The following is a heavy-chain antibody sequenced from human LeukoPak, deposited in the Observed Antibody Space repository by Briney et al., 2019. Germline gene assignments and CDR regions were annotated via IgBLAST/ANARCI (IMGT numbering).Heavy chain of an antibody. CDR2: ISGSVGAT. V-gene: IGHV3-23*01. D-gene: IGHD1-26*01. J-gene: IGHJ5*02. CDR1: GFTFSSFG. CDR3: ARAGSGRSPDCFDP. Sequence: GGSLRLSCAGSGFTFSSFGMSWVRQARGKGREWVAAISGSVGATHYADSVKVRFTISRDNAKNSLYLQMNSLRAADTAVYSCARAGSGRSPDCFDPWGQGTLVTVSS.